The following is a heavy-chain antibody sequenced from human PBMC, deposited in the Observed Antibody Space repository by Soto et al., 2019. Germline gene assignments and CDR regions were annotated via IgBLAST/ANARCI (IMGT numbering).Heavy chain of an antibody. J-gene: IGHJ3*02. CDR1: GFTFSSYA. CDR3: AKSRYYDFWSGYSQSGAFDI. CDR2: ISGSGGST. Sequence: GGSLRLSCAASGFTFSSYAMSWVRQAPGKGLEWVSAISGSGGSTYYADSVKGRFTISRDNSKNTLYLQMNSLRAEDTAVYYCAKSRYYDFWSGYSQSGAFDIWGQGTMVTVSS. V-gene: IGHV3-23*01. D-gene: IGHD3-3*01.